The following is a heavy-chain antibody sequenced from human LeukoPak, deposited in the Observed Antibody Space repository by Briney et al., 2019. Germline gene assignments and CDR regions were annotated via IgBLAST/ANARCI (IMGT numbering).Heavy chain of an antibody. V-gene: IGHV3-21*01. CDR3: AILSGYGYYFDY. D-gene: IGHD3-22*01. Sequence: GGSLRLSCAASGFTFSSYSMNWVRQAPGKGLEWVSSISSSSSYIYYADSVKGRFIISRDNAKNSLYLQMNSLRAEDTAVYYRAILSGYGYYFDYWGQGTLVTVSS. CDR2: ISSSSSYI. J-gene: IGHJ4*02. CDR1: GFTFSSYS.